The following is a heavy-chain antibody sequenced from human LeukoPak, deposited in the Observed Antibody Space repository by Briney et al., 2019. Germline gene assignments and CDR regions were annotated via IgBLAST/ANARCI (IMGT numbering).Heavy chain of an antibody. V-gene: IGHV4-34*01. Sequence: PSGTLSLTCAVYGGSFSGYYWSWIRQPPGKGLEWIGEINHSGSTNYNPSLKSRVTISVDTSKNQFSLKLSSVTAADTAVYYCARGRPKYYYDSSGQSKDFDYWGQGTLVTVSS. CDR1: GGSFSGYY. CDR2: INHSGST. D-gene: IGHD3-22*01. J-gene: IGHJ4*02. CDR3: ARGRPKYYYDSSGQSKDFDY.